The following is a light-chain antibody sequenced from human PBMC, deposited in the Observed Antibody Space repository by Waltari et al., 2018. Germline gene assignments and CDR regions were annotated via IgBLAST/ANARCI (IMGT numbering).Light chain of an antibody. Sequence: EIVLTQSPGTLSLSPGERATLSCRASQSVSSTYLAWYQQKPGQAPRLLIYVACNRPTGIPDRFSGSGSGTDFTLTISRLEPEDFAVYYCQHYGSSTYTFGQGTKLEIK. CDR1: QSVSSTY. J-gene: IGKJ2*01. CDR3: QHYGSSTYT. CDR2: VAC. V-gene: IGKV3-20*01.